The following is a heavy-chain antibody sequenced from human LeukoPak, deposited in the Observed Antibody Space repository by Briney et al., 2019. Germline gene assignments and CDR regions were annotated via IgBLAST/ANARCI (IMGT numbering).Heavy chain of an antibody. D-gene: IGHD5-18*01. V-gene: IGHV3-9*01. J-gene: IGHJ4*02. CDR1: GFTFDDYA. CDR2: ISWNSGSI. Sequence: GRSLGLSCAASGFTFDDYAMHWVRQAPGKGLEWVSGISWNSGSIGYEDSVKGRFTISRDNAKNSLYLQMNSLRAEDTASYYCAKDMGYSYGYSSAGFDYWGQGTLVTVSS. CDR3: AKDMGYSYGYSSAGFDY.